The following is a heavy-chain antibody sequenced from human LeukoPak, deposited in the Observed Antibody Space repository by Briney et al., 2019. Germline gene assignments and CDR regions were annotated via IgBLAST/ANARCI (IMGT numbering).Heavy chain of an antibody. CDR3: ARGRGCSGGSCYSGAFDI. Sequence: GGSLRLSCAASGFTFSSYEMNWVRQAPGKGLEWASYISSSGSTIYYADSVKGRFTISRDNAKNSLYLQMNSLRAEDTAVYYCARGRGCSGGSCYSGAFDIWGQGTMVTVSS. CDR1: GFTFSSYE. J-gene: IGHJ3*02. D-gene: IGHD2-15*01. CDR2: ISSSGSTI. V-gene: IGHV3-48*03.